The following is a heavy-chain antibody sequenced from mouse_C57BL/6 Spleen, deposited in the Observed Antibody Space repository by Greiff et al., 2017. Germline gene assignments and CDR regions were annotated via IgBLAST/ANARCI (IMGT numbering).Heavy chain of an antibody. V-gene: IGHV2-6*03. CDR1: GFSLTSYG. CDR2: IWSDGST. CDR3: ASYYYGSSFNWYFDV. D-gene: IGHD1-1*01. J-gene: IGHJ1*03. Sequence: VHLVESGPGLVAPSQSLSITCTVSGFSLTSYGVHWVRQPPGKGLEWLVVIWSDGSTTYNSALKSRPSISKDNSKSQVFLKMNSLQTDDTAMYYCASYYYGSSFNWYFDVWGTGTTVTVSS.